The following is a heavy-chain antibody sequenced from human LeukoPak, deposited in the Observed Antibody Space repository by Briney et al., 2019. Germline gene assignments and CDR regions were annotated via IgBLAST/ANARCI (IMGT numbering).Heavy chain of an antibody. J-gene: IGHJ4*02. V-gene: IGHV3-33*01. CDR3: ARDTAVAGTKDY. Sequence: GSLRLSCAASGFTFSSYGMHWVRQAPGKGLEWVAVIWYDGSNKYYADSEKGRFTISRDNSKNTPYLQMNSLRAKDTAVYYCARDTAVAGTKDYWGQGTLVTVSS. CDR1: GFTFSSYG. CDR2: IWYDGSNK. D-gene: IGHD6-19*01.